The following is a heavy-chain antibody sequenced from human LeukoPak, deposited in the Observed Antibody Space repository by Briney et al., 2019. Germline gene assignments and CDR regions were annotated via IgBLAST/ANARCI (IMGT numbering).Heavy chain of an antibody. CDR1: GFTFSSYW. CDR3: ARVGGRYSPLGY. CDR2: IKQDGGEK. J-gene: IGHJ4*02. D-gene: IGHD3-16*02. V-gene: IGHV3-7*01. Sequence: GGSLRLSCAASGFTFSSYWMSWARHAPGKALEWVANIKQDGGEKYYVDSVKGRFTISRDNDKNSLFLQMTSLRAEDTAVYYCARVGGRYSPLGYWGQGTLVTVSS.